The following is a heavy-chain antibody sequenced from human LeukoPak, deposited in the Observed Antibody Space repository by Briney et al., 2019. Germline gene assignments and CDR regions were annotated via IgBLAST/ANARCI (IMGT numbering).Heavy chain of an antibody. J-gene: IGHJ6*02. CDR1: GFTFSSYA. CDR2: ISYDGSNK. D-gene: IGHD3-16*01. V-gene: IGHV3-30-3*01. CDR3: ARGLGGYGMDL. Sequence: PGRSLRLSCAASGFTFSSYAMHWVRQAPGKGLEWVAVISYDGSNKYYADSVKGRFTISRDNSKNTLYLQMNSLRAEDTAVYYCARGLGGYGMDLWGQGTTVTVSS.